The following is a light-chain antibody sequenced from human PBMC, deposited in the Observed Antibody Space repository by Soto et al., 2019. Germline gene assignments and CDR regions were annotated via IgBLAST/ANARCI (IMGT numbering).Light chain of an antibody. CDR2: AAS. CDR1: QGIKNY. J-gene: IGKJ4*01. Sequence: DIQVTQHPSSLSASVGDRVTITCRASQGIKNYLAWYQQKPGETPKLLIYAASTLESGIPPRFSGSGSGTDFTITINTLQPEHVATYYCQRYYNAPFTLGGGTTVDIK. V-gene: IGKV1-27*01. CDR3: QRYYNAPFT.